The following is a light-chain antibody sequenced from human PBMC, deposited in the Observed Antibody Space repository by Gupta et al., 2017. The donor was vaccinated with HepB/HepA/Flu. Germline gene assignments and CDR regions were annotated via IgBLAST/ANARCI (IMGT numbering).Light chain of an antibody. CDR1: SGHSSYA. J-gene: IGLJ3*02. CDR3: QTRGTGWL. Sequence: QLVLTHSPSASPSLGASVTLTCTLSSGHSSYAIACHQQQPEKGPQFLMNVNSDGSHIKGDGIPDSFSGSSAATASYLTIAGVGAEDESEYYYQTRGTGWLFGGGTKLTVL. V-gene: IGLV4-69*02. CDR2: VNSDGSH.